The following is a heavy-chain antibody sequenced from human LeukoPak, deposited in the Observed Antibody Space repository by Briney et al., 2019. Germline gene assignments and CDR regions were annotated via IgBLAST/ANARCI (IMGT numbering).Heavy chain of an antibody. CDR2: INPSIGST. CDR1: GYTFTSYY. Sequence: GASVKVSCKASGYTFTSYYMHWVRQAPGQGLEWIGIINPSIGSTTYAQKFQGRVTMTRDTSTSTVYMDLSSLSSEDTAVYYCARPASEPASSGWYYFDHLGQGTLVTVSS. D-gene: IGHD6-19*01. V-gene: IGHV1-46*01. J-gene: IGHJ4*02. CDR3: ARPASEPASSGWYYFDH.